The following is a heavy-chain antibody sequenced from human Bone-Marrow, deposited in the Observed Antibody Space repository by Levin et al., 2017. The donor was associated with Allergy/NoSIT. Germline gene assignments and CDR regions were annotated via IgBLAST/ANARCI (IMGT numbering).Heavy chain of an antibody. Sequence: SETLSLTCTVSGGSISSSSYYWGWIRQPPGKGLEWIGSIYYSGSTYYNPSLKSRVTISVDTSKNQFSLKLSSVTAADTAVYYCARHCGGWDSSGYRDAFDIWGQGTMVTVSS. V-gene: IGHV4-39*01. D-gene: IGHD3-22*01. CDR3: ARHCGGWDSSGYRDAFDI. CDR2: IYYSGST. CDR1: GGSISSSSYY. J-gene: IGHJ3*02.